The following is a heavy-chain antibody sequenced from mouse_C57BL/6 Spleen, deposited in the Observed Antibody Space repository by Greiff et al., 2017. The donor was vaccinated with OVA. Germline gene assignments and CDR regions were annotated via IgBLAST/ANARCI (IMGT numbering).Heavy chain of an antibody. D-gene: IGHD2-4*01. CDR2: IYPSDSET. CDR3: ARSGDYDGEDFDY. V-gene: IGHV1-61*01. CDR1: GYTFTSYW. Sequence: QVQLQQPGAELVRPGSSVKLSCKASGYTFTSYWMDWVKQRPGQGLEWIGNIYPSDSETHYNQKFKDKATLTVDKSSSTAYMQLSSLTSEDSAVYYCARSGDYDGEDFDYWGQGTTLTVSS. J-gene: IGHJ2*01.